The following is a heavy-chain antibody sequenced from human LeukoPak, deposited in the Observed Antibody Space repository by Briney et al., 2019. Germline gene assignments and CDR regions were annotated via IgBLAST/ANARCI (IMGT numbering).Heavy chain of an antibody. CDR1: GGSISSYY. CDR2: IYYSGST. CDR3: AREGVQGVAGVAFDI. V-gene: IGHV4-59*01. D-gene: IGHD3-10*01. J-gene: IGHJ3*02. Sequence: PSETLSLTCTVSGGSISSYYWSWIRQPPGKGLEWIGYIYYSGSTNYNPSLKSRVTISVDTSKNQFSLKLSSVTAADTAVYYCAREGVQGVAGVAFDIWGQGTMVTVSS.